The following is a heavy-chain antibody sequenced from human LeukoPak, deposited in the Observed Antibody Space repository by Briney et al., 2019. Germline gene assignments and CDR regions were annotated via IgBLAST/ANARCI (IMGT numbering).Heavy chain of an antibody. CDR3: ARDSPGGYSYGRPKYYYMDV. CDR1: GGSISSGGYY. Sequence: SQTLSLTCTVSGGSISSGGYYWSWIRQPAGKGLEWIGRVYTSGSTDYSPSLKSRVTMSVDTSKNQFSLKLSSVTAADTAVYYCARDSPGGYSYGRPKYYYMDVWGKGTTVTVSS. J-gene: IGHJ6*03. CDR2: VYTSGST. D-gene: IGHD5-18*01. V-gene: IGHV4-61*02.